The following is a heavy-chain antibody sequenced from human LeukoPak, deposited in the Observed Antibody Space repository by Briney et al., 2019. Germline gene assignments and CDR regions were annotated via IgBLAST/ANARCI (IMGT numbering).Heavy chain of an antibody. CDR1: GGSISSGGYY. V-gene: IGHV4-31*03. D-gene: IGHD6-13*01. J-gene: IGHJ5*02. CDR3: ARGEYSSSWYP. CDR2: IYCSGST. Sequence: PSETLSLTCTVSGGSISSGGYYWSWIRQHPGKGLEWIGYIYCSGSTYYNPSLKSRVTISVDTSKNQFSLKLSSVTAADTAVYYCARGEYSSSWYPWGQGTLVTVSS.